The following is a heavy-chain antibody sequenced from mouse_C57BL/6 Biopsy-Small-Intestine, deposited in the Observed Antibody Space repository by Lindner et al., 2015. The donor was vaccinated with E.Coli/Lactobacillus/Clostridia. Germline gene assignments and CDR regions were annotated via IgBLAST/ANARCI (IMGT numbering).Heavy chain of an antibody. CDR1: GYAFTTYG. J-gene: IGHJ1*01. V-gene: IGHV1-7*01. Sequence: SVKVSCKASGYAFTTYGVSWVRQAPGQGLEWMGWMRPNNGDTMYAQSLQGRVTMTADTSTSTAYMEVRSLRSDDTAVYYCARDEVSWSGPMNRYHYGLDVWGQGTTVTVSS. D-gene: IGHD1-1*01. CDR3: ARDEVSWSGPMNRYHYGLDV. CDR2: MRPNNGDT.